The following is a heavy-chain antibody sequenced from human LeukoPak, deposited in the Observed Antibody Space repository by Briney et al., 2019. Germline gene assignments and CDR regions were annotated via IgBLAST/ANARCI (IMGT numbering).Heavy chain of an antibody. Sequence: GASVKVSCKASGYTFTSYDINWVRQATGQGLEWMGWMNPNSGNTGYAQKFQGRVTMTRNTSISTAYMELSSLRSEDTAVYYCARGRGYGGAWPYYYYYYMDVWGKGTTVTISS. CDR1: GYTFTSYD. D-gene: IGHD4-23*01. CDR3: ARGRGYGGAWPYYYYYYMDV. V-gene: IGHV1-8*01. J-gene: IGHJ6*03. CDR2: MNPNSGNT.